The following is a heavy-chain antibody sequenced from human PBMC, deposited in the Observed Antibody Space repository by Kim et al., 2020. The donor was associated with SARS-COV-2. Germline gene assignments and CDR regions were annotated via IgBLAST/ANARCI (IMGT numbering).Heavy chain of an antibody. CDR3: ARDPLRRSRGLGLEVY. J-gene: IGHJ4*02. V-gene: IGHV3-21*01. CDR1: GFTFSSYS. D-gene: IGHD6-19*01. CDR2: ISSSSSYI. Sequence: GGSLRLSCAASGFTFSSYSMNWVRQAPGKGLEWVSSISSSSSYIYYADSVKGRFTISRDNAKNSLYLQMNSLRAEDTAVYYCARDPLRRSRGLGLEVYWGQGTLVTVSS.